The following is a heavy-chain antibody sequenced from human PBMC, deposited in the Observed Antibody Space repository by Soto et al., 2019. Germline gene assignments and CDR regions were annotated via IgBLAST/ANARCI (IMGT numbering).Heavy chain of an antibody. D-gene: IGHD3-10*01. CDR2: ISGSGGST. CDR1: GFTFSSYA. CDR3: AKAPNYHGLLWFGELLYPFDY. Sequence: GGSLRLSCAASGFTFSSYAMSWVRQAPGKGLEWVSAISGSGGSTYYADSVKGRFTISRDNSKNTLYLQMNSLRAEDTAVYYCAKAPNYHGLLWFGELLYPFDYWGQGTLVTVSS. V-gene: IGHV3-23*01. J-gene: IGHJ4*02.